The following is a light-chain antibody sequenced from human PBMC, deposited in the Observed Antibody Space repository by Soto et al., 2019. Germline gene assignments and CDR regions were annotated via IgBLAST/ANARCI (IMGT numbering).Light chain of an antibody. CDR1: DSDVGGYEY. CDR3: NSYTSSSTWV. J-gene: IGLJ3*02. CDR2: DVS. V-gene: IGLV2-14*03. Sequence: QSALTQPASVSGSPGQSIIISCTGTDSDVGGYEYVSWYQQHPGKVPKLMIYDVSHRPSGVSHRFSGSKSGNTASLTISGLQAEDEADYYCNSYTSSSTWVFGGGAQLTVL.